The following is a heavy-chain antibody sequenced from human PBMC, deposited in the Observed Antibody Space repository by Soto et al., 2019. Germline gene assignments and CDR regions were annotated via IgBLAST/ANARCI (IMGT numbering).Heavy chain of an antibody. J-gene: IGHJ4*01. Sequence: GGSLRLSCAASGFTFSSYAMSWVRQAPGKGLECVSTISGGGDSTYYSDSVKGRFTISRDNSKNRLYLQMHSLRAEDTAVYYCAKDPPGFGADVIYYFDYWGHGTLVTVSS. CDR1: GFTFSSYA. D-gene: IGHD3-10*01. CDR2: ISGGGDST. V-gene: IGHV3-23*01. CDR3: AKDPPGFGADVIYYFDY.